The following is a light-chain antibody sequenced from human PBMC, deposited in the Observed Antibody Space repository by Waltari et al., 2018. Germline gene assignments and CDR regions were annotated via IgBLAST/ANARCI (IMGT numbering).Light chain of an antibody. Sequence: QSVLTHPPSASGTPGQTVTISCSGGDSNVGRNPGNWYQQLPGTAPKLLVYNNFQRPSGVPDRFSGSKSGTSASLAILGVRSEDESDYYCATWDDSLNGPVFGGGTKVTVL. V-gene: IGLV1-44*01. CDR2: NNF. CDR1: DSNVGRNP. CDR3: ATWDDSLNGPV. J-gene: IGLJ2*01.